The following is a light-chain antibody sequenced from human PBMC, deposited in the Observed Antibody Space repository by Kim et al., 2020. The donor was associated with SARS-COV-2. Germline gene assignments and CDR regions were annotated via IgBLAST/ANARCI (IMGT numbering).Light chain of an antibody. CDR3: QVWDSVSVV. CDR2: RDS. J-gene: IGLJ2*01. CDR1: NIEKKN. V-gene: IGLV3-9*01. Sequence: SYELTQPLSVSVALGQTARITCGGNNIEKKNVHWYQQRPGQAPILVMYRDSKRPSGISERLSGSNSGNTATLTISRVQAGDVADYYCQVWDSVSVVFGGG.